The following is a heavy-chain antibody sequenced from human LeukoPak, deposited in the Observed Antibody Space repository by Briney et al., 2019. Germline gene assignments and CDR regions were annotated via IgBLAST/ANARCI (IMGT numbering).Heavy chain of an antibody. CDR3: ARRSGIAVAGAFDY. Sequence: PGGSLSLSCQASGFTFISYAMRGVPQAPGKGLEWVQGISGSGDSTYYADSVKGRFTISRDNSKNTLYLQMNSLRAEDTAVYYCARRSGIAVAGAFDYWGQGTLVTVSS. CDR2: ISGSGDST. D-gene: IGHD6-19*01. CDR1: GFTFISYA. V-gene: IGHV3-23*01. J-gene: IGHJ4*02.